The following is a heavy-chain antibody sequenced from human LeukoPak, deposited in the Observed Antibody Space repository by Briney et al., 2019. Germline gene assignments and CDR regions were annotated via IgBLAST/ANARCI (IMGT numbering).Heavy chain of an antibody. D-gene: IGHD2-15*01. CDR2: VSTGGGST. CDR3: AKEVVATGRWFDP. Sequence: PGGSLRLSCAASGFSFSFDAMSWVRQAPGKGLEWVSGVSTGGGSTYYADSVKGRFTISRDNSKNTLYLQTNSLRAEDTAVYYCAKEVVATGRWFDPWGQGTLVTVSS. V-gene: IGHV3-23*01. J-gene: IGHJ5*02. CDR1: GFSFSFDA.